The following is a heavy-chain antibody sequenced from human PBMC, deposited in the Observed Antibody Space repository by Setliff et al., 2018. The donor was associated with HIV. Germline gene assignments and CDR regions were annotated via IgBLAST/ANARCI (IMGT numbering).Heavy chain of an antibody. V-gene: IGHV4-39*01. CDR2: VCYSGGT. D-gene: IGHD3-22*01. CDR3: ARHFYGYYGSNGLPIQY. J-gene: IGHJ4*02. CDR1: GGSISPTNYR. Sequence: SETLSLTCIVSGGSISPTNYRWGWIRQTPGQGLEWIGTVCYSGGTYYNPSLMGRVTISIDTSKNQFSLNLSSVAAADTAVYYCARHFYGYYGSNGLPIQYWGQGTLVTVSS.